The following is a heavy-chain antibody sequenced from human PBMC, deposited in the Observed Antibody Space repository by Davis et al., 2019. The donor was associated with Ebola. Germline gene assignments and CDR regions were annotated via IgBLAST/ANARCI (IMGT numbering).Heavy chain of an antibody. D-gene: IGHD3-3*01. Sequence: GGSLRLSCAASGFTVSSNYMSWVRQAPGKGLEWVSVIYSGGSTYYADSVKGRFTISRDNSKNTLYLQMNSLRAEDTAVYYCARDRSYDFWSGWGDYGMDVWGQGTTVTVSS. V-gene: IGHV3-66*01. CDR3: ARDRSYDFWSGWGDYGMDV. CDR1: GFTVSSNY. CDR2: IYSGGST. J-gene: IGHJ6*02.